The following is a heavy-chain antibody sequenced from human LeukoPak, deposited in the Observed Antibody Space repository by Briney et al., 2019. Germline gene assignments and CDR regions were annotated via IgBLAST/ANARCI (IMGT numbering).Heavy chain of an antibody. CDR2: IYYSGST. CDR1: GGSISSGDYY. D-gene: IGHD3-3*01. Sequence: SETLSLTCTVSGGSISSGDYYWSWIRQPPGKGLEWIGYIYYSGSTNYNPSLKSRVTISVDTSKNQFSLKLSSETAADTAVYYCASSPGDFWSGYFDYWGQGTLVTVSS. V-gene: IGHV4-61*08. J-gene: IGHJ4*02. CDR3: ASSPGDFWSGYFDY.